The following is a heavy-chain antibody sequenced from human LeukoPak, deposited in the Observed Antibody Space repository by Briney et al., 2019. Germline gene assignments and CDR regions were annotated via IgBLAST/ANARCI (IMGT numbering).Heavy chain of an antibody. CDR3: VRERYHGSGAPKYDY. Sequence: PGGSLRLSCAASGFTFSNAWMSWVRQAPGKGLEWVSSISSSSSSIYYADSVKGRFTISRDNAKNSLYLQMNSLTVEDTAVYYCVRERYHGSGAPKYDYWGQGTLVTVSS. V-gene: IGHV3-21*01. CDR2: ISSSSSSI. J-gene: IGHJ4*02. CDR1: GFTFSNAW. D-gene: IGHD3-10*01.